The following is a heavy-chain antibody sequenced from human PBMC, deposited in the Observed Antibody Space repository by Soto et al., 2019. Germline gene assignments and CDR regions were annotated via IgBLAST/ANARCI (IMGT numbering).Heavy chain of an antibody. J-gene: IGHJ3*02. Sequence: PGGSLRLSCAASGFAFSSYSMNWVRQAPGKGLEWVSSISSSSSYIYYADSVKGRFTISRDNAKNPLYLQMNSLRAEDTAVYYCATDYTTVVTPSIWGQGTMVTVSS. D-gene: IGHD4-17*01. CDR2: ISSSSSYI. V-gene: IGHV3-21*01. CDR3: ATDYTTVVTPSI. CDR1: GFAFSSYS.